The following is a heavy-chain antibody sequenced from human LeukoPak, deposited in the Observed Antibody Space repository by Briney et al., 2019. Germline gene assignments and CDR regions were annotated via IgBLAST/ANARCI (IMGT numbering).Heavy chain of an antibody. CDR3: ARDRGLVGYSSSWYSAY. J-gene: IGHJ4*02. CDR1: GYTFTSYG. V-gene: IGHV1-18*01. Sequence: ASVKVFCKASGYTFTSYGISWVRQAPGQGLEWMGWISAYNGNTNYAQKLQGRVTMTTDTSTSTAYMELRSLRSDDTAVYYCARDRGLVGYSSSWYSAYWGQGTLVTVSS. D-gene: IGHD6-13*01. CDR2: ISAYNGNT.